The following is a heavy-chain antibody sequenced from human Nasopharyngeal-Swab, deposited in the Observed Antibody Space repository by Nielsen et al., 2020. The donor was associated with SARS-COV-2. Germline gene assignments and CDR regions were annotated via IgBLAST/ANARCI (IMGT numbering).Heavy chain of an antibody. CDR1: GFTFNSYW. V-gene: IGHV3-7*03. Sequence: GGSLRLSCAASGFTFNSYWMSWVRQAPGKGLEWVANIKQDGSEKYYVDSVKGRFTISRDNAKNSLYLQMNSLRAEDTAVYYCARPGGTTLNWIDLGWYFDLWGRGTLVTVSS. CDR2: IKQDGSEK. J-gene: IGHJ2*01. D-gene: IGHD1-1*01. CDR3: ARPGGTTLNWIDLGWYFDL.